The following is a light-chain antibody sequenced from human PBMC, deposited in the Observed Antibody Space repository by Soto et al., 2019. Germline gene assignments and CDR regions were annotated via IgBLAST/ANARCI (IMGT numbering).Light chain of an antibody. CDR1: SSDVGGNH. CDR3: SSNTSSSRYV. Sequence: QSALTQPASVSWSPGQSITISCTGTSSDVGGNHVYWYQQHPGKAPRLIIYDVSTRPSGISNRFSGAKSDNTASLTISGLQADYEADYYCSSNTSSSRYVFGTGTKLTVL. CDR2: DVS. J-gene: IGLJ1*01. V-gene: IGLV2-14*01.